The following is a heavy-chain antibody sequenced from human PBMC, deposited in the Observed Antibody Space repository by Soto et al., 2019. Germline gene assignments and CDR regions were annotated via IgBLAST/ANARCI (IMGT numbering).Heavy chain of an antibody. Sequence: ASVKVSCKASGYTFTSYYMHWVRQAPGQGLEWMGIINPSGGSTSYAQKFQGRVTMTRDTSTSTVYMELSSLRSEDTAVYYCACYYVAAAGSLRFYPWGQGTLVTGAS. CDR2: INPSGGST. CDR3: ACYYVAAAGSLRFYP. J-gene: IGHJ5*02. D-gene: IGHD6-13*01. V-gene: IGHV1-46*01. CDR1: GYTFTSYY.